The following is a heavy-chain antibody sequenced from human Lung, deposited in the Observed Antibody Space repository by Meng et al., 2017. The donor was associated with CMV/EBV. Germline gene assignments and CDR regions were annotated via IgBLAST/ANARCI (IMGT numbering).Heavy chain of an antibody. CDR1: GESLSGYY. CDR3: ARARLSSRSMDF. D-gene: IGHD2/OR15-2a*01. V-gene: IGHV4-34*01. J-gene: IGHJ6*02. Sequence: SETLSPXCAVYGESLSGYYWTWIRQPPGKGLEWIGEISHSGTTNYNPSLKSRVFISVDTSKNQLSLNLTPVTAADTAVYYCARARLSSRSMDFWGQGTPVTVSS. CDR2: ISHSGTT.